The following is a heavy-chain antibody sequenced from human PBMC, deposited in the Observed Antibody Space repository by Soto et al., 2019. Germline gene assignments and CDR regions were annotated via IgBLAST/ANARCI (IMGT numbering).Heavy chain of an antibody. V-gene: IGHV3-23*01. CDR1: GFTFNTYA. CDR3: AKNGDFWSWGMDV. Sequence: PGGSLRLSCAASGFTFNTYAMTWVRQAPGKGLEWVSLISESGDGTYYADSVKGRFTISRDNSQRTLNLQMTSLRAEDTAVYYCAKNGDFWSWGMDVWGQGTTVTVSS. J-gene: IGHJ6*02. CDR2: ISESGDGT. D-gene: IGHD3-3*01.